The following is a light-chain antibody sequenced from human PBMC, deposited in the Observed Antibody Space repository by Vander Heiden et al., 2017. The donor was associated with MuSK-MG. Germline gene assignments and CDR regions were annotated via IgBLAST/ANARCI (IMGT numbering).Light chain of an antibody. V-gene: IGKV3D-11*01. CDR3: QQRSNWPLT. Sequence: LTQSPASLSSSPGERATISCKASQGVSSYLAWYQQKPGQAPRLLIYDASNMDTGIPARFSGSGSGTDFTLTISSLQPEDIAVYYCQQRSNWPLTFGGGTKVEIK. CDR2: DAS. J-gene: IGKJ4*01. CDR1: QGVSSY.